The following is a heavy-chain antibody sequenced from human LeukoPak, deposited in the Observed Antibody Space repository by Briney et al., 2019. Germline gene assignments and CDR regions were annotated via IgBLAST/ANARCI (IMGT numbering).Heavy chain of an antibody. CDR2: IKQDGSAK. CDR1: EFSFSRSW. J-gene: IGHJ4*02. Sequence: GGSLRLSCAASEFSFSRSWMNWVRQAPGKGLEWVANIKQDGSAKYYVDSVEGRFTISRDNAKDSLYLQMNSLRAEDTAVYYCGGGGYWGQGIQVTVSS. CDR3: GGGGY. D-gene: IGHD6-25*01. V-gene: IGHV3-7*05.